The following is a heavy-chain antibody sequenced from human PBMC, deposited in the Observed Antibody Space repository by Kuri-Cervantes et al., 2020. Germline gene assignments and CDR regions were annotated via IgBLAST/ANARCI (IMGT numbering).Heavy chain of an antibody. J-gene: IGHJ6*03. V-gene: IGHV3-30-3*01. D-gene: IGHD1-1*01. CDR1: GFTFSSYA. CDR3: ARDWYRRDYMDV. CDR2: ISYDGSNK. Sequence: GGSLRLSCAASGFTFSSYAMHWVRQAPGKGLEWVAVISYDGSNKYYADSMKGRFTISRDNSKNTLYLQMNSLRAEDTAVYYCARDWYRRDYMDVWGKGTTVTVSS.